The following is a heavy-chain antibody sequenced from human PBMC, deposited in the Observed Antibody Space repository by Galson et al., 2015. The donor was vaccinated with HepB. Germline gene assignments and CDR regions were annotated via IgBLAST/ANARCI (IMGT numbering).Heavy chain of an antibody. V-gene: IGHV6-1*01. J-gene: IGHJ6*02. CDR2: TYYRSKWYN. CDR3: ARAPCDQPNVLRFLEWLVLHGMDV. Sequence: CAISGDSVSSNSAAWNWIRQSPSRGLEWLGRTYYRSKWYNDYAVFVKSRITINPGTSKNQFSLQLNSVTPEDTAVYYCARAPCDQPNVLRFLEWLVLHGMDVWGQGTTVTVSS. CDR1: GDSVSSNSAA. D-gene: IGHD3-3*01.